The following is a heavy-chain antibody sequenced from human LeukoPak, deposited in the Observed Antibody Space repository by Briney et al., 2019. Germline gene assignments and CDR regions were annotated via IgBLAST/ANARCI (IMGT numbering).Heavy chain of an antibody. CDR2: INHSGGT. Sequence: SETLSLTCAVYGGSFSGYYWSWIRQPPGKGLEWIGEINHSGGTNYNPSLKSRVTISVDTSKNQFSLKLSSVTAADTAVYYCAREDDYGTGWGQGTLVTVSS. CDR1: GGSFSGYY. J-gene: IGHJ4*02. V-gene: IGHV4-34*01. D-gene: IGHD4-17*01. CDR3: AREDDYGTG.